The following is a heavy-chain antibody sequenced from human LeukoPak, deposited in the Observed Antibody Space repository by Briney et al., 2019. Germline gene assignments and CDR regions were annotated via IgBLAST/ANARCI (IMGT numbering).Heavy chain of an antibody. CDR2: INSDGSST. CDR3: ARHRTASDY. J-gene: IGHJ4*02. V-gene: IGHV3-74*01. D-gene: IGHD3-16*02. Sequence: GSLRLSCAASGFTFRSYWMHWVRQAPGKGLVCVSRINSDGSSTNYADSVKGRFTISRDNAKNTLYLQMTSLRAEDTAVYYCARHRTASDYWGQGTLVTVSS. CDR1: GFTFRSYW.